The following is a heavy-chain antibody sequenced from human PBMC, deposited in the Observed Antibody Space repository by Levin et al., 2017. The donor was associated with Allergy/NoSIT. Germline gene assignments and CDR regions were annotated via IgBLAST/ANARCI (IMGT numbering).Heavy chain of an antibody. J-gene: IGHJ6*02. Sequence: GGSLRLSCAASGFTFSSYAMHWVRQAPGKGLEWVAVISYDGSNKYYADSVKGRFTISRDNSKNTLYLQMNSLRAEDTAVYYCARVYGSGSYDPLYYYYGMDVWGQGTTVTVSS. V-gene: IGHV3-30-3*01. D-gene: IGHD3-10*01. CDR1: GFTFSSYA. CDR2: ISYDGSNK. CDR3: ARVYGSGSYDPLYYYYGMDV.